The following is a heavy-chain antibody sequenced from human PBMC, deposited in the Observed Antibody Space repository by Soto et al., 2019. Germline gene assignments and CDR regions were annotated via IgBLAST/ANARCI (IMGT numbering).Heavy chain of an antibody. Sequence: QVQLQESGPGLVKPSETLSLTCTVSGGSISSYYWSWIRQPPGKGLEWIGYIYYSGSTNYNPSLERRVTISVDTSQNQFSRKLSSLTAADTAVYYCARDIMGTNYYYYGMDVWGQGTTVTVSS. CDR1: GGSISSYY. V-gene: IGHV4-59*01. CDR3: ARDIMGTNYYYYGMDV. J-gene: IGHJ6*02. CDR2: IYYSGST. D-gene: IGHD2-8*01.